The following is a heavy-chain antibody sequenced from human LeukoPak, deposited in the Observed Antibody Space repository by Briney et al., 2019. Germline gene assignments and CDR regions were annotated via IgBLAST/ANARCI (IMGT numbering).Heavy chain of an antibody. D-gene: IGHD1-26*01. Sequence: GGSLRLSCAASGFTFSSYAMSWVRQAPGKGLEWVSAISGSGGSTYYADSVKGRFTISRDNSKNTLYLQMNSVRSEDTALYYCAKPSGSGVDYWGQGTRVTVSS. CDR3: AKPSGSGVDY. J-gene: IGHJ4*01. V-gene: IGHV3-23*01. CDR1: GFTFSSYA. CDR2: ISGSGGST.